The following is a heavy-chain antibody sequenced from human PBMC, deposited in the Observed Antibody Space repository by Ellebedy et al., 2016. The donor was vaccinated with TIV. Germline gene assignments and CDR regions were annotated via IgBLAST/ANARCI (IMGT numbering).Heavy chain of an antibody. CDR2: IISDGSRS. CDR1: GFTFSSSW. V-gene: IGHV3-74*01. D-gene: IGHD1-26*01. CDR3: ATLTLASPDR. Sequence: GESLKISCAASGFTFSSSWMHWVRQAPGKGLEWVSYIISDGSRSNYADSVKGRFTISRDNAKNTLYLQLNSLRAEDTAVYYCATLTLASPDRWGQGTLVTVSS. J-gene: IGHJ5*02.